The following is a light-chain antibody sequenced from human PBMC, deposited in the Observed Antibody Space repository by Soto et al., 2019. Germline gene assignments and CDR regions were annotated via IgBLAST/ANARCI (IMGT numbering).Light chain of an antibody. CDR2: DAS. CDR3: QQRSSWPS. V-gene: IGKV3-11*01. CDR1: QSVSTY. J-gene: IGKJ5*01. Sequence: DIAVTQFPATLCLSPRERATLCCRASQSVSTYLAWYQQKPGQAPRLLIYDASNRATGIPARFSGSGSGTDFTLTISSLEPEDFAVYHCQQRSSWPSFGQGTRLEIK.